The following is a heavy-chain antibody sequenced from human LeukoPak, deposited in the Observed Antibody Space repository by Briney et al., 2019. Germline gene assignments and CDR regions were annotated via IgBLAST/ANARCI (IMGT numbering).Heavy chain of an antibody. V-gene: IGHV1-3*01. CDR1: GYTFTIYA. CDR2: INAGNGNT. Sequence: ASVTVSCKASGYTFTIYAMHWVRQAPGQRLEWMGWINAGNGNTKYSRKFQGRVTITRDTSASTAYMELSSLRSEDTAVYYCARDRGSGWYDIDYWGQGTLVTVSS. J-gene: IGHJ4*02. D-gene: IGHD6-19*01. CDR3: ARDRGSGWYDIDY.